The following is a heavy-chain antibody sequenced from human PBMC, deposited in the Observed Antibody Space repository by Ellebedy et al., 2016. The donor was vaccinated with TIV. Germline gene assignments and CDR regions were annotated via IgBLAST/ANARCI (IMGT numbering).Heavy chain of an antibody. Sequence: SGPTLVKPTQTLTLTCTFSGFSLSTSGVGVGWIRQPPGKALEWLALIYWDDDKRYSPSLKSRLTITKDTSKNQVVLTMTNMDPVDTATYYCAHRHRPGRAGYYYYMDVWGKGTTVTVSS. J-gene: IGHJ6*03. CDR3: AHRHRPGRAGYYYYMDV. CDR1: GFSLSTSGVG. CDR2: IYWDDDK. D-gene: IGHD1-26*01. V-gene: IGHV2-5*02.